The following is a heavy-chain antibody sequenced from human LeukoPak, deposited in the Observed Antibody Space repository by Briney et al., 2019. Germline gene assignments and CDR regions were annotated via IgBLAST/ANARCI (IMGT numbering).Heavy chain of an antibody. D-gene: IGHD4-17*01. V-gene: IGHV1-8*01. J-gene: IGHJ5*02. CDR1: GYTFTSYD. Sequence: ASVKVSCKASGYTFTSYDINWVRQATGQGLEWMGWMNPNSGNTGYAQKFQGRVTFTKNTSINTAYMELSSLRSEDTAVYYCARTTVTTGRTNWFDPWGQGTLVTVSS. CDR2: MNPNSGNT. CDR3: ARTTVTTGRTNWFDP.